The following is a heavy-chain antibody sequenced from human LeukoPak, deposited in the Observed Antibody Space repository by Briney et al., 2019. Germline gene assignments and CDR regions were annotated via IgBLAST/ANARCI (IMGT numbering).Heavy chain of an antibody. CDR1: GFTVSSNY. Sequence: GGSLRLSCAASGFTVSSNYMSWVRPAPGKGLEWVSVIYSGGSTYYADSVMGRFTISRDNSKNTLYLQMNSLRAEDTAVYYCARDCGGDCSDAFDIWGQGTMVTVSS. V-gene: IGHV3-53*01. CDR2: IYSGGST. CDR3: ARDCGGDCSDAFDI. J-gene: IGHJ3*02. D-gene: IGHD2-21*02.